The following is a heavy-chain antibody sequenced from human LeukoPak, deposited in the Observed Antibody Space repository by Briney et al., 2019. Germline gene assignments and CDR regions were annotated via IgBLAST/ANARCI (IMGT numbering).Heavy chain of an antibody. CDR1: GFTFSSYS. V-gene: IGHV3-21*01. D-gene: IGHD1-26*01. Sequence: GGSLRLPCAASGFTFSSYSMNWVRQAPGKGLEWVSSISSSSSYIYYADSVKGRFTISRDNAKNSLYLQMNSLRAEDTAVYYCARAHIVGATIDYWGQGTLVTVSS. CDR3: ARAHIVGATIDY. CDR2: ISSSSSYI. J-gene: IGHJ4*02.